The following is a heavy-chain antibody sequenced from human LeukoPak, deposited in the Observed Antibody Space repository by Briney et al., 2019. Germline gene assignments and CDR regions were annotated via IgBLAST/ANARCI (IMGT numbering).Heavy chain of an antibody. CDR2: INEDGGEK. CDR1: GFTFNTYW. Sequence: GGSLRLSCAASGFTFNTYWMSWVRQAPGKGLEWVANINEDGGEKYYVDSVKGRIIISRDNARNSLYLQMNSPRAEDTAVYYCVRGGFSLDYWGQGTLVTVSS. D-gene: IGHD3-10*01. V-gene: IGHV3-7*01. J-gene: IGHJ4*02. CDR3: VRGGFSLDY.